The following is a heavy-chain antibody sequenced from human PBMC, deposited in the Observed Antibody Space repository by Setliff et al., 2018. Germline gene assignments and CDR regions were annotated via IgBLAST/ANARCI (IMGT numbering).Heavy chain of an antibody. D-gene: IGHD6-19*01. V-gene: IGHV4-4*07. CDR2: IYIGGSA. CDR1: GGSISSYY. J-gene: IGHJ6*03. Sequence: LSLTCTVSGGSISSYYWSWIRQPAGKGLEWIGHIYIGGSANYNPSLKSRVTMSIDTSKNQFSLKLNSVTAADMAVYYCAREQWLDPPGYYYMGVWAKGTTVTVSS. CDR3: AREQWLDPPGYYYMGV.